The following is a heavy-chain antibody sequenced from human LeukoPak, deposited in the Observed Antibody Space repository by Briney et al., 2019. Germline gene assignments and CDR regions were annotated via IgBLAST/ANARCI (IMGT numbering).Heavy chain of an antibody. D-gene: IGHD3-22*01. J-gene: IGHJ4*02. CDR1: GFTFDDYA. V-gene: IGHV3-9*01. CDR3: ARVHYYYDSSDPYYFDY. Sequence: GGSLRLSCAASGFTFDDYAMHWVRQAPGKGLEWVSGISWNSGSIGYADSVKGRFTISRDNSKNTLYLQMNSLRAEDTAVYYCARVHYYYDSSDPYYFDYWGQGTLVTVSS. CDR2: ISWNSGSI.